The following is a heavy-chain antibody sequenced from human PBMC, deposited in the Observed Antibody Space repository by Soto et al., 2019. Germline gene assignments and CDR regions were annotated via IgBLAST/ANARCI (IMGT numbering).Heavy chain of an antibody. V-gene: IGHV1-69*02. CDR3: ATGLHDYGDYRHY. J-gene: IGHJ4*02. CDR1: GGTFSSYT. CDR2: IIPILGIA. Sequence: QVQLVQSGAEVKKPGSSVKVSCKASGGTFSSYTISWVRQAPGQGLEWMGRIIPILGIANYAQKFQGRVTITADKSTSTDYMELSSLRSEDTAVYYCATGLHDYGDYRHYWGQGTLVTVSS. D-gene: IGHD4-17*01.